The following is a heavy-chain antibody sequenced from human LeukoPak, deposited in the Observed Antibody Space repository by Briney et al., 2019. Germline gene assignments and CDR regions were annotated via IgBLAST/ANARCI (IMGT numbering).Heavy chain of an antibody. CDR1: GGSVNSGSYF. CDR3: ATDYSNFYGMDV. J-gene: IGHJ6*02. D-gene: IGHD4-11*01. V-gene: IGHV4-61*01. CDR2: IQNSATT. Sequence: SETLSLTCTVSGGSVNSGSYFWSWFRQPPGKRLEWIGYIQNSATTNYNSSLESRVAIFVDSSKDQFSLSVTSVTAADTAVYYCATDYSNFYGMDVWGQGTTVTVSS.